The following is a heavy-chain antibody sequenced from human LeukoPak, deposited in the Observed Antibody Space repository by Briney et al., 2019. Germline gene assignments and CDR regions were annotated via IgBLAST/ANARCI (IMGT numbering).Heavy chain of an antibody. V-gene: IGHV4-30-4*01. CDR3: ASEMYYYYSSGYPSSEYFQH. D-gene: IGHD3-22*01. CDR1: GGSISSGDYY. J-gene: IGHJ1*01. CDR2: IYYSGST. Sequence: SQTLSLTRTVSGGSISSGDYYWSWIRQPPGKGLEWIGYIYYSGSTYYTPSLKSRVTISVDTSKNQFSLKLSSVTAADTAVYYCASEMYYYYSSGYPSSEYFQHWGQGTLVTVSS.